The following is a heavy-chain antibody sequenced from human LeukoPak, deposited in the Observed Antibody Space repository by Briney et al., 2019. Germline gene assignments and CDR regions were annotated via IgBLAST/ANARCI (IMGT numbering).Heavy chain of an antibody. D-gene: IGHD6-13*01. CDR3: ARGAGSSTPLGY. CDR1: GYTFTGYY. J-gene: IGHJ4*02. V-gene: IGHV1-2*02. Sequence: ASVKVSCKASGYTFTGYYMHWVRQAPGQGLEWMGWINPNSGGTDYAQKFQGRVTMTRDTSISTAYMELSRLRSDDTAVYYCARGAGSSTPLGYWGQGTLVTVSS. CDR2: INPNSGGT.